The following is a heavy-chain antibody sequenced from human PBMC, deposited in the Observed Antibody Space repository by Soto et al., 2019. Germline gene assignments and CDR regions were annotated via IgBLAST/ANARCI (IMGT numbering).Heavy chain of an antibody. CDR1: GFTFSSYA. V-gene: IGHV3-30-3*01. CDR2: ISYDGSNK. J-gene: IGHJ4*02. Sequence: PGGSLRLSCAASGFTFSSYAMHWVRQAPGKGLEWVAVISYDGSNKYYADSVKGRFTISRDNSKNTLYLQMNSLRAEDTAVYYCARGSHYYDSSGYYNTDYWGQGTLVTVSS. D-gene: IGHD3-22*01. CDR3: ARGSHYYDSSGYYNTDY.